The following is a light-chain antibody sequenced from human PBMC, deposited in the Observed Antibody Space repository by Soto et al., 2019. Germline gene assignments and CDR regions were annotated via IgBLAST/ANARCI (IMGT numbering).Light chain of an antibody. J-gene: IGLJ1*01. CDR2: GNS. V-gene: IGLV1-40*01. CDR3: QSYDSSLSGWYV. CDR1: SSNIGAGYD. Sequence: QSVLTQPPSVSGAPGQRVTISCTGSSSNIGAGYDVHWYQQLPGTAPKLLIYGNSNRPSGVPDRFSGSKSGTSASLAITGLQAEDEADYYCQSYDSSLSGWYVFGTGTKVTV.